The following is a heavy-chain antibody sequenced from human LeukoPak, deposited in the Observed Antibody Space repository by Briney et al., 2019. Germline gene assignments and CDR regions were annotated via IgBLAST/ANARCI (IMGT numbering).Heavy chain of an antibody. J-gene: IGHJ6*03. CDR2: IIPIFGTA. Sequence: SVKVSCKASGGTFSSYAISWVRQAPGQGLEWMGGIIPIFGTANYAQKFQGRVTITTDESTSTAYMELSSLRSEDTAVYYCARDGGCNYYYYYMDVWGKGTTVTVSS. CDR1: GGTFSSYA. D-gene: IGHD2-15*01. CDR3: ARDGGCNYYYYYMDV. V-gene: IGHV1-69*05.